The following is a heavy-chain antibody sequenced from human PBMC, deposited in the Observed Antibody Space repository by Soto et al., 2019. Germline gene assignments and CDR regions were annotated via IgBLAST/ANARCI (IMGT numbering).Heavy chain of an antibody. CDR1: GGSISSYY. Sequence: PSETLSLTCTVSGGSISSYYWSWIRQPPGKGLEWIGYIYYSGSTNYNPSLKSRVTISVDTSKNQFSLKPSSVTAADTAVYYCARQLSSITTPSVWGQGTLVTVSS. V-gene: IGHV4-59*08. CDR3: ARQLSSITTPSV. J-gene: IGHJ4*02. D-gene: IGHD3-22*01. CDR2: IYYSGST.